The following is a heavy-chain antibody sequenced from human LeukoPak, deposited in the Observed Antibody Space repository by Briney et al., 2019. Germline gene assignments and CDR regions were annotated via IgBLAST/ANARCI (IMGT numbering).Heavy chain of an antibody. V-gene: IGHV3-11*01. J-gene: IGHJ4*02. CDR1: GFTFSDYY. Sequence: GRSLRLSCVASGFTFSDYYMSWIRQAPGKGLEWVSYISSSGSTIYYADSVKGRFTISRDNAKNSLYLQMNSLRAEDTAVYYCARASPNYYGSDYWGQGTLVTVSS. D-gene: IGHD3-10*01. CDR3: ARASPNYYGSDY. CDR2: ISSSGSTI.